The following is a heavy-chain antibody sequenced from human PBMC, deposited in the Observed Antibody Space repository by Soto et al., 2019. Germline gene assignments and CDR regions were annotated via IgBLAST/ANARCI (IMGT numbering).Heavy chain of an antibody. Sequence: EVQLLESGGGLVQPGGSLRLSCAASGFTFSSYAMSWVRQAPGKGLEWVSGISGSGGSTFYADSVKGRFTISRDNSKNTMYLQMNSLRAEDTAIYYCAKDRSGSTCYGEFDYPWGQGTLVTVSS. CDR1: GFTFSSYA. CDR3: AKDRSGSTCYGEFDYP. D-gene: IGHD2-2*01. J-gene: IGHJ5*02. V-gene: IGHV3-23*01. CDR2: ISGSGGST.